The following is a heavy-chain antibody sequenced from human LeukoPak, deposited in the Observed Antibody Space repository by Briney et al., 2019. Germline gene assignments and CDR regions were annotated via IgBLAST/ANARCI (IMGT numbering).Heavy chain of an antibody. V-gene: IGHV3-23*01. CDR3: AKESPDYGDYVGAFDV. Sequence: GGSLGLSCAASTFTFSSSAMSWVRQAPGKGLEWVSSISGRDGSTYYADSVKGRFTISRDTSKSTVYLQMNSLRAEDTAVYYCAKESPDYGDYVGAFDVWGQGTMVTVSS. D-gene: IGHD4-17*01. CDR1: TFTFSSSA. CDR2: ISGRDGST. J-gene: IGHJ3*01.